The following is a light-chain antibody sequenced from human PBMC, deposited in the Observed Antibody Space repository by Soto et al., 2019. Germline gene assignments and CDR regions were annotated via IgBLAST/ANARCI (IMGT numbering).Light chain of an antibody. V-gene: IGKV1-33*01. CDR2: DAS. CDR1: QDISNY. J-gene: IGKJ4*01. CDR3: QQYFSYPLT. Sequence: DIQMTQSPSSLSASVGDRVTITCQASQDISNYLNWYQQKPGKAPKLLIYDASNLETGVPSRFSGSGSGTDFTLTISSLQSEDFAVYYCQQYFSYPLTFGGGTKVEIK.